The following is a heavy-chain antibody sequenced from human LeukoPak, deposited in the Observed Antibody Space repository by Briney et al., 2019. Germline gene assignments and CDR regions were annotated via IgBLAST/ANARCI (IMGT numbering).Heavy chain of an antibody. D-gene: IGHD4-17*01. CDR2: INQSGST. J-gene: IGHJ6*02. CDR3: ARGKTTLDYGDYNYGMDV. CDR1: GGTVSGYY. Sequence: SETLSLTCAVYGGTVSGYYWTWIRQPLGKGLEWIGEINQSGSTNYNPSVKSRVTISMDTSKNQFSLKLTSVTAADTAVYYCARGKTTLDYGDYNYGMDVWGQGTTVTVSS. V-gene: IGHV4-34*01.